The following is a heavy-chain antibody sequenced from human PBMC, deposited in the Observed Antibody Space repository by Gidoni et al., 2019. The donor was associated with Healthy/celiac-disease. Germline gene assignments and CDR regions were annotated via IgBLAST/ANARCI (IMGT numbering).Heavy chain of an antibody. CDR3: ASPGEYYYYYGMDV. V-gene: IGHV3-30-3*01. Sequence: QVQLVESGGGVVQPGRSLRLSCAASGFTFSSYAIHWVRQAPGKGLEWVAVISYDGSNKYYADSVKGRFTISRDNSKNTLYLQMNSLRAEDTAVYYCASPGEYYYYYGMDVWGQGTTVTVSS. J-gene: IGHJ6*02. CDR2: ISYDGSNK. CDR1: GFTFSSYA. D-gene: IGHD3-10*01.